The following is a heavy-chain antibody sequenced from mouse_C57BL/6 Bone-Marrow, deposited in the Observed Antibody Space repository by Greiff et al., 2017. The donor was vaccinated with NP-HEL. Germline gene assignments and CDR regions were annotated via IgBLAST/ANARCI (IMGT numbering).Heavy chain of an antibody. Sequence: VQLQQPGAELVMPGASVKLSCKASGYTFTNYWMHWVKQRPGQGLEWIGEIDPYNSDTSYNQKFKGKATLTVDKSSSTAYMQLSSLTSEDSAVYYCARGYYDNDKTLDYWGQGTTLTVSS. J-gene: IGHJ2*01. V-gene: IGHV1-69*01. CDR2: IDPYNSDT. CDR1: GYTFTNYW. D-gene: IGHD2-4*01. CDR3: ARGYYDNDKTLDY.